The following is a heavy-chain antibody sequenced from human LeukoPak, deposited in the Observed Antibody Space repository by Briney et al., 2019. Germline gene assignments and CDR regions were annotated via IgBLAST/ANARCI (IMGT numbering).Heavy chain of an antibody. J-gene: IGHJ4*02. CDR1: GFTFSSYS. V-gene: IGHV3-21*01. D-gene: IGHD6-6*01. CDR2: ISSSSSYI. CDR3: ARGLSIAARPSPFDY. Sequence: PGGSLRLSCAASGFTFSSYSMTWVRQAPGKGLGWVSSISSSSSYIYYADSVKGRFTISRDNAKNSLYLQMNSLRAEDTAVYYCARGLSIAARPSPFDYWGQGTLVTVSS.